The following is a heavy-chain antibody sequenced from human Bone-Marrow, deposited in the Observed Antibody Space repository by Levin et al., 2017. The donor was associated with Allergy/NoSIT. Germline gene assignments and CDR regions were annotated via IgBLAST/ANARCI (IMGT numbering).Heavy chain of an antibody. D-gene: IGHD3/OR15-3a*01. CDR1: GGSFSDYY. CDR2: ISHDGST. J-gene: IGHJ4*02. Sequence: SETLSLTCAVYGGSFSDYYWSWIRQSPGKGLEWIGEISHDGSTNYNPSLKSRVTISVDTSKKQFSLKVRSVTAADTAIYYCASIEKFDYWTGYSPLGYYFDSWGLGTLVTVSS. CDR3: ASIEKFDYWTGYSPLGYYFDS. V-gene: IGHV4-34*01.